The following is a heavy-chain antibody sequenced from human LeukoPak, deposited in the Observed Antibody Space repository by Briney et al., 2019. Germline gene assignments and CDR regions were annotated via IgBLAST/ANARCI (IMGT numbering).Heavy chain of an antibody. V-gene: IGHV1-46*01. J-gene: IGHJ4*02. D-gene: IGHD2-2*01. CDR1: GYTFTSYY. CDR2: INPSGGRT. Sequence: VSVKVSCKASGYTFTSYYMHWVRQAPGQGLEWMGIINPSGGRTTYAQKFQGRVTMTRDMSTSTAYMELSSLRSEDTAVYYCARSAREYQLPNPSYFDYWGQGTLVTVSS. CDR3: ARSAREYQLPNPSYFDY.